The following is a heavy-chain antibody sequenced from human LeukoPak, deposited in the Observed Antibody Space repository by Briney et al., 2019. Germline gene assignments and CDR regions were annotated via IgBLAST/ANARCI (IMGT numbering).Heavy chain of an antibody. CDR2: INTDGSIT. V-gene: IGHV3-74*01. Sequence: AGGSLRLSCAASGFTFSDYWIHWVRQAPGKGLVWVSRINTDGSITNYADSVKGRFSISRDNAKNTLYLQMSSLRAEDTAVYYCARDRGPRTGFMVREAYDYWGQGTLVTASS. J-gene: IGHJ4*02. D-gene: IGHD3-10*01. CDR3: ARDRGPRTGFMVREAYDY. CDR1: GFTFSDYW.